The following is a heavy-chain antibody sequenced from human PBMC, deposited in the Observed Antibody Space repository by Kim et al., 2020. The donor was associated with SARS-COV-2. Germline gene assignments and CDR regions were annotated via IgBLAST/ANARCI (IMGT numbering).Heavy chain of an antibody. D-gene: IGHD5-12*01. J-gene: IGHJ3*02. CDR1: GYTFTSYY. CDR3: ARDRIDALEMATISYELGLGAFDI. Sequence: ASVKVSCKASGYTFTSYYMHWVRQAPGQGLEWMGIINPSGGSTSYAQKFQGRVTMTRDTSTSTVYMELSSLRSEDTAVYYCARDRIDALEMATISYELGLGAFDIWGQGTMVTVSS. CDR2: INPSGGST. V-gene: IGHV1-46*01.